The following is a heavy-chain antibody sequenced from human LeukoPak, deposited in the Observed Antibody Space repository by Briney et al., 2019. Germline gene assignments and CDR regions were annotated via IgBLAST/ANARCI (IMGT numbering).Heavy chain of an antibody. CDR1: GYTFTSYD. CDR2: MNPNSGNT. CDR3: ARGQGYCSSTSCYSVYYFDY. V-gene: IGHV1-8*03. D-gene: IGHD2-2*01. J-gene: IGHJ4*02. Sequence: GASVKVSCKASGYTFTSYDINWVRQATGQGLEWMGWMNPNSGNTGYAQKFQGRVTITRNTSKSTAYMELSSLRSEDTAVYYCARGQGYCSSTSCYSVYYFDYWGQGTLVTVSS.